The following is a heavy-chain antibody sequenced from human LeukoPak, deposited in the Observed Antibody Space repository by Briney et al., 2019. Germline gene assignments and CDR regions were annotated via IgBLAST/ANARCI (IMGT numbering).Heavy chain of an antibody. CDR2: INIDGSGT. J-gene: IGHJ6*03. D-gene: IGHD7-27*01. V-gene: IGHV3-74*01. CDR3: ARVRPGYYYMDV. Sequence: GGSLRLSCAASGFTFSSFWVHWLRRAPGKGVVGVSRINIDGSGTTYADSVKGRFTISSDNAKNTLYLQMNSLRVEDTAVYYCARVRPGYYYMDVWGKGTTVTVSS. CDR1: GFTFSSFW.